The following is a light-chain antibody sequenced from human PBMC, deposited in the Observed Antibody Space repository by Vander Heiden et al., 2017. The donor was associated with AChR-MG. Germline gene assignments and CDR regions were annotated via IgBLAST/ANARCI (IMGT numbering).Light chain of an antibody. V-gene: IGKV1-12*01. CDR3: QEASSFPRT. J-gene: IGKJ1*01. CDR2: AAS. Sequence: DIQLTQTPSSVSASVGDSVTITCRASQGINSWLIWYQQKPGKGPKLLIHAASTLQSGVPSRFSGSGSETYFTLTISSLKSEDFGTYYCQEASSFPRTFGQGTKVEMK. CDR1: QGINSW.